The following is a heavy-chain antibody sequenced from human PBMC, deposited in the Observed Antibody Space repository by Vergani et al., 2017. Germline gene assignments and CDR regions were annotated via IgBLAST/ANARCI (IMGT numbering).Heavy chain of an antibody. D-gene: IGHD3-16*01. CDR2: ISYDGSNK. CDR1: GFTFSSYG. CDR3: ARRLYDYVWGSGGFDP. V-gene: IGHV3-30*03. Sequence: QVQLVESGGGVVQPGRSLRLSCAASGFTFSSYGMHWVRQAPGKGLEWVAVISYDGSNKYYADSVKGRFTISRDNSKNTLYLQMNSLRAEDTAVYYCARRLYDYVWGSGGFDPWGQGTLVTVSS. J-gene: IGHJ5*02.